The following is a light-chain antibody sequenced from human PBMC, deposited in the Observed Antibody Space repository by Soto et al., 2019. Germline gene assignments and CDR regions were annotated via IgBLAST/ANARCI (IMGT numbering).Light chain of an antibody. V-gene: IGKV1-39*01. CDR3: QQSYSTPWT. CDR2: AAS. Sequence: DIQMTQSPSSLSASVGDRATIPCRASQSISSYLNWYQQKPGKAPKLLIYAASSLQSGVPSRFSGSGSGTDFTLTISSLQPEDFATYYCQQSYSTPWTFGQGTKVDI. J-gene: IGKJ1*01. CDR1: QSISSY.